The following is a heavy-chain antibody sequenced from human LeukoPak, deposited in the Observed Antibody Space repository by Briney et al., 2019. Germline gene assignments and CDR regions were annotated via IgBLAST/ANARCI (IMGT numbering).Heavy chain of an antibody. CDR2: IFYSGST. CDR3: ARTLSGSWYFDY. CDR1: GDSISSYY. D-gene: IGHD2/OR15-2a*01. Sequence: SETLSLTCGVSGDSISSYYWSWIRQPPGKGLEWIGYIFYSGSTNYNHSLKSRVTISVDTSKNQFSLKLSSVTAADTAVYYCARTLSGSWYFDYWGQGTLVSVSS. V-gene: IGHV4-59*01. J-gene: IGHJ4*02.